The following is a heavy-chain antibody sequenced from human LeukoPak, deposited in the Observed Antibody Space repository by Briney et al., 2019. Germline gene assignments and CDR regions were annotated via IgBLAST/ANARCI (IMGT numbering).Heavy chain of an antibody. Sequence: SETLSLTCTVSGGSISSSSYYWGWIRQPPGKGLEWIGSIYYSGSTYYNPSLKSRVTISVDTSKNQFSLKLSSVTAADTAVYYCAREQLVANWLDPWGQGTLVTVSS. J-gene: IGHJ5*02. D-gene: IGHD6-6*01. CDR2: IYYSGST. CDR1: GGSISSSSYY. V-gene: IGHV4-39*07. CDR3: AREQLVANWLDP.